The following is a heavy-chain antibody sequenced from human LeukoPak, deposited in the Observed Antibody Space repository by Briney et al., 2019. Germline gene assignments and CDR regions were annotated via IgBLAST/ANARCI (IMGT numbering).Heavy chain of an antibody. CDR3: AKLPRSNYYYGMGV. Sequence: GGSLRLSWAASGFTVSSYAMGWVRQAPGRGLEWVSAISGSGGSTYYADSVKGRFTISRDNSKNTLYLQMNSLRAEDTAVYYCAKLPRSNYYYGMGVWGQGTTVTVS. V-gene: IGHV3-23*01. CDR2: ISGSGGST. CDR1: GFTVSSYA. J-gene: IGHJ6*02.